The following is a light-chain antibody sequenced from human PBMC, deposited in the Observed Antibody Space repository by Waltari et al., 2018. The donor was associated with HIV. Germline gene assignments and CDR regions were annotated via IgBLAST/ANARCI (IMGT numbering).Light chain of an antibody. CDR3: QTWGAGIVV. J-gene: IGLJ2*01. Sequence: QLVLTQSPSASASLGASVKLTCTLSSANSIYAIAWHQQQPEQGPRYLMKLNSDGSHRKGDGIPDRFSGSASGAERYLTISNVQSEDEGTYYCQTWGAGIVVFGGGTRLSVL. CDR1: SANSIYA. CDR2: LNSDGSH. V-gene: IGLV4-69*01.